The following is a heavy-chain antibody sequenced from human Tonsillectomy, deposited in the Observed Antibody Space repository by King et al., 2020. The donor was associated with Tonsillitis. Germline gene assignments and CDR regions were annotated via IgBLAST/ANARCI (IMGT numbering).Heavy chain of an antibody. CDR2: MNHSGSI. Sequence: VQLQQWGAGLLKPSETLSLTCGVPGGPISGYYWSWIRQPPGKGLEWIGEMNHSGSITYNPSLKSRVTMSVDTSKNQFSLKLTSVTAADTAVYYCARESPRQRGGEDWGPGTLVTVSS. CDR1: GGPISGYY. V-gene: IGHV4-34*01. CDR3: ARESPRQRGGED. J-gene: IGHJ4*02. D-gene: IGHD3-16*01.